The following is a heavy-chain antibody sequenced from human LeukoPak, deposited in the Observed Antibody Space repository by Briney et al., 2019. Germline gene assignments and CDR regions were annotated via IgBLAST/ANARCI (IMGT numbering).Heavy chain of an antibody. CDR2: INSDGSST. D-gene: IGHD4-23*01. CDR3: ARGDYDYGGNWFDY. V-gene: IGHV3-74*01. Sequence: GGSLRLSCAASGFTFSSYWMHWVRQAPGKGLVWVSRINSDGSSTSYADSVKGRFTISRDNAKNTLYLQMNSLRAEDTAVYYCARGDYDYGGNWFDYWGQGTLVTVSS. J-gene: IGHJ4*02. CDR1: GFTFSSYW.